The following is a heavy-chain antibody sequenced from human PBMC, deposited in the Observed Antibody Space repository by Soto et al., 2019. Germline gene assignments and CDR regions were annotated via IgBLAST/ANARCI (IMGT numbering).Heavy chain of an antibody. V-gene: IGHV1-69*12. CDR2: IIPIFGTA. J-gene: IGHJ6*02. CDR3: ARDDVDTAMPYGMDV. CDR1: GGTFSSYA. D-gene: IGHD5-18*01. Sequence: QVQLVQSGAEVKKPGSSVKVSCKASGGTFSSYAISWVRQAPGQGLEWMGGIIPIFGTANYAQKFQGRVTITADESXXTAYMELSSLRCEDTAVYYCARDDVDTAMPYGMDVWGQGNKVTVSS.